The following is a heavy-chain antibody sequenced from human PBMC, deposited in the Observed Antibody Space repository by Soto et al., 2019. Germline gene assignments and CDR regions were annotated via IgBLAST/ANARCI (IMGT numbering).Heavy chain of an antibody. CDR1: AFTFSGFA. Sequence: GGSLRLSCASSAFTFSGFAMTWVRQAPGKGLEWVSDISSSGGSTYYSDSVKGRFTISRDNSKNTQYLQMNSLGAEDTAVYYCARTTVTTRRGAFDIWGQGTMVTVSS. V-gene: IGHV3-23*01. CDR2: ISSSGGST. CDR3: ARTTVTTRRGAFDI. D-gene: IGHD4-17*01. J-gene: IGHJ3*02.